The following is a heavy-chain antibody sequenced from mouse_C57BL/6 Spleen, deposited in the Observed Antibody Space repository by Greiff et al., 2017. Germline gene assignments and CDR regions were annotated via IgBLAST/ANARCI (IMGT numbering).Heavy chain of an antibody. CDR2: ISYDGSN. CDR1: GYSITSGYY. J-gene: IGHJ2*01. CDR3: ARDRGFLDY. V-gene: IGHV3-6*01. Sequence: VQLKESGPGLVKPSQSLSLTCSITGYSITSGYYWNWIRQFPGNKLEWMGYISYDGSNNYNPSLKNRISITRDTSKNQFFLNLNSVTTEDTATYYCARDRGFLDYWGQGTTLTVSS.